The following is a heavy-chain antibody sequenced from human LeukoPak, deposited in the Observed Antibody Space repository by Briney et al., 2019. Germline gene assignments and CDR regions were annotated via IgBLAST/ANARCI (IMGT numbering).Heavy chain of an antibody. J-gene: IGHJ4*02. D-gene: IGHD2-21*01. CDR3: ARVAGNCGGDCYRLLY. V-gene: IGHV1-8*01. Sequence: ASVKVSCKASGYTFTTYDINWVRQATGQGLEWLGWMNPNSGNTGYAQKFQGRVTVTRNISITTAYMELTDLRSEDTAVYYCARVAGNCGGDCYRLLYWGQGILVTVSS. CDR2: MNPNSGNT. CDR1: GYTFTTYD.